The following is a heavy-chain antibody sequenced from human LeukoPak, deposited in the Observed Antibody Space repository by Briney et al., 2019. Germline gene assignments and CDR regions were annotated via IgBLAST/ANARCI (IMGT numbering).Heavy chain of an antibody. V-gene: IGHV3-11*01. CDR3: ARDFDFWSGYHPDYHYYGMDV. CDR2: ISSNSDTI. Sequence: GGSLRLSCAASGFAFSDYYMSWIRQAPGKGLEWVSFISSNSDTIYYADSVKGRFSISRDNAKNSLHLQMNSLRAEDAAMYYCARDFDFWSGYHPDYHYYGMDVWGQGTTVSVSS. CDR1: GFAFSDYY. J-gene: IGHJ6*02. D-gene: IGHD3-3*01.